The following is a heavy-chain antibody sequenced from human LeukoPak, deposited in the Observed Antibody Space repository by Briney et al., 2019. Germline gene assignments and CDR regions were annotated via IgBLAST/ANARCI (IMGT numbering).Heavy chain of an antibody. CDR2: ISGSGGST. Sequence: GGSLRLSCAASGFTFSSYAMSWVRQAPGKGLKWVSAISGSGGSTYYADSVKGRFTISRDNSENTLYLQMNSLRAEDTAVYYCAKIPETYCSGGSCYLVYWGQGTLVTVSS. V-gene: IGHV3-23*01. D-gene: IGHD2-15*01. CDR1: GFTFSSYA. J-gene: IGHJ4*02. CDR3: AKIPETYCSGGSCYLVY.